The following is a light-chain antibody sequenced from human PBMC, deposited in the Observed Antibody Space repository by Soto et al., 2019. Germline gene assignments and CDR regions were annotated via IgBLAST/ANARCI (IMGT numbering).Light chain of an antibody. J-gene: IGKJ5*01. CDR2: DSF. CDR3: QHRSDWPVT. Sequence: EIVLTQSPVTLSLSPGERATLSCRASQRIDSTLAWYQQKPGQAFRLLIYDSFTRAPGVPPRFSGSGSGADFTLTISSLEPDDFAVYYCQHRSDWPVTFGQGTRLEIK. V-gene: IGKV3-11*01. CDR1: QRIDST.